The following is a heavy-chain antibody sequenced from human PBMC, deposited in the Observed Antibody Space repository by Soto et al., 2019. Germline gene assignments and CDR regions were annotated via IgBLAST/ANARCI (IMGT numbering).Heavy chain of an antibody. V-gene: IGHV4-4*02. D-gene: IGHD6-13*01. Sequence: QVQLQESGPELVKPSGTLSLTCAVSGGSIDSSDWWNWVRQTPEKGLEWIGEIFNEGNLIYNPSLKSRVTMSVDKSKKQLSLELRSVTAADTALYYCARDHPSGESWSFDSWGQGILVTVSS. CDR2: IFNEGNL. J-gene: IGHJ4*02. CDR3: ARDHPSGESWSFDS. CDR1: GGSIDSSDW.